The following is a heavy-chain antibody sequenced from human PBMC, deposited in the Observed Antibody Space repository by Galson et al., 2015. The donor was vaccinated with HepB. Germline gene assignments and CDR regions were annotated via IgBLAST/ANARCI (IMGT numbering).Heavy chain of an antibody. J-gene: IGHJ6*02. CDR3: ARGPPSSWYPPVWYYYYGMDV. CDR2: ISVDGSNK. D-gene: IGHD6-13*01. CDR1: GFTFSSYR. V-gene: IGHV3-30*03. Sequence: SLRLSCAASGFTFSSYRMHWARQAPGKGLEWVAVISVDGSNKYYADSVKGRFTISRDKAKNTLYLQMNSLGAEDTAVYYCARGPPSSWYPPVWYYYYGMDVWGQGTTVTVSS.